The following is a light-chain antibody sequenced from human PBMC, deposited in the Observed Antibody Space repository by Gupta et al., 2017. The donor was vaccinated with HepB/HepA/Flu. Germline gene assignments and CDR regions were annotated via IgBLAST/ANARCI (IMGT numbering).Light chain of an antibody. CDR1: NSTSGAGDD. CDR3: QSHDSSLSGVV. CDR2: VNS. Sequence: QSVLTQPPPVPGAPGQRVAIYCAGNNSTSGAGDDVHWSQHLPGTAPKLLIYVNSNRPSGVPDRFSGSKSGTSASLAMTGLQAEDEADYYCQSHDSSLSGVVFGGGTKLTVL. J-gene: IGLJ2*01. V-gene: IGLV1-40*01.